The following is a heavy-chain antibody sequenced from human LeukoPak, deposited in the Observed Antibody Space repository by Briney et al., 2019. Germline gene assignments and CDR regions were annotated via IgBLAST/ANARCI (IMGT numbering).Heavy chain of an antibody. CDR1: GYTFTSYG. V-gene: IGHV1-18*01. D-gene: IGHD7-27*01. J-gene: IGHJ4*02. CDR3: AIQRGANWGSRARYYFDY. Sequence: ASVKVCCKASGYTFTSYGISWLRQAPGQGLEWMGWISAYNGNTNYAQKLQGRVTMTTDTSTSTAYMELRSLRSDDTAVYYCAIQRGANWGSRARYYFDYWGQGTLVTVSS. CDR2: ISAYNGNT.